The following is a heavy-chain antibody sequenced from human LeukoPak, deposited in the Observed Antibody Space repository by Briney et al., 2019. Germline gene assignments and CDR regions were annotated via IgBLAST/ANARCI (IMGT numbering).Heavy chain of an antibody. J-gene: IGHJ6*03. CDR1: GVSINSNTYS. CDR2: IYYIGST. D-gene: IGHD3-16*02. CDR3: ARHIGGRYYYYYMDV. Sequence: PSETLSLTCTVSGVSINSNTYSWGWIRQPPGKGLEWIGNIYYIGSTYYNPSLKSRVTISVDTSKNQFSLKLSSVTAADTAVYYCARHIGGRYYYYYMDVWGKGTTVTISS. V-gene: IGHV4-39*01.